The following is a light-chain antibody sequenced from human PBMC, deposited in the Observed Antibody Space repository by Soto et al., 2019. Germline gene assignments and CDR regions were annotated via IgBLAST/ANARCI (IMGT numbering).Light chain of an antibody. Sequence: DIQMTQSPSSLSASVGDRVTITCRASQSISSWLAWYQQKPGKAPKLLIYDASSLESGVPSRFSGSGSGTEFTLTISSLQSEDFAVHYCQQYSNWPPITFGQGTRLEIK. J-gene: IGKJ5*01. CDR2: DAS. V-gene: IGKV1-5*01. CDR3: QQYSNWPPIT. CDR1: QSISSW.